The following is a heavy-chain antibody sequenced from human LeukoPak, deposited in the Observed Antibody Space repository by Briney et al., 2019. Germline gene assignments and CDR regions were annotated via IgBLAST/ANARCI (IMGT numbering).Heavy chain of an antibody. CDR2: IDSDGSIT. CDR3: ARGVNFAFDI. V-gene: IGHV3-74*01. D-gene: IGHD4-23*01. CDR1: GFTFSSYW. Sequence: GGSLRLSCAASGFTFSSYWMHWVRQVPGKGLVWVSRIDSDGSITTYADSVKGRFTISRDNAKNTLYLQMTSLRAEDTAVYFCARGVNFAFDIWGQGTMVTVSS. J-gene: IGHJ3*02.